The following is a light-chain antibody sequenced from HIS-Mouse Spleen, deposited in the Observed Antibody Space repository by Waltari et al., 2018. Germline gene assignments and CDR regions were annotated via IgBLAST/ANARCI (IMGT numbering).Light chain of an antibody. J-gene: IGLJ3*02. CDR1: SSNIGSNY. CDR2: RNN. V-gene: IGLV1-47*01. Sequence: QSVLTQPPSASGTPGQRVTISCSGSSSNIGSNYVYWYQQLPGTAPQLLIYRNNQRPSGVPDRFSGSKSGTSASLAISGLRSEDEADYYCAAWDDSLSDPVFGGGTKLTVL. CDR3: AAWDDSLSDPV.